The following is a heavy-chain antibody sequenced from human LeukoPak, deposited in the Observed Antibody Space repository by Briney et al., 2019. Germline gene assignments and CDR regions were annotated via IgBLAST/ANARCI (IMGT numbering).Heavy chain of an antibody. CDR1: GFTFSTYW. V-gene: IGHV3-7*01. CDR2: IEPPESET. D-gene: IGHD6-13*01. J-gene: IGHJ4*02. CDR3: GRFGYEAAVDD. Sequence: GGSLRLSCAASGFTFSTYWMTWVRQAPGKGPEWVANIEPPESETYYLEHVKGQFTISRDNAKNLMYQQMNSLRAEDTALYYCGRFGYEAAVDDWGQGTLVTVSS.